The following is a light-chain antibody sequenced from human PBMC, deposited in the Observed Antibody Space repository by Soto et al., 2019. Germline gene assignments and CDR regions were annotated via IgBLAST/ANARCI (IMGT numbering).Light chain of an antibody. CDR3: QVWDSNTDHEV. V-gene: IGLV3-21*04. Sequence: SYELTQPPSVSVAPGKTARITCGGDNIGSKSVHWYQHKAGQAPALVIYYDSDRPSGIPERFSGSNSGNTATLTISRVEAGDEADYYCQVWDSNTDHEVFGTGTKLTVL. CDR1: NIGSKS. CDR2: YDS. J-gene: IGLJ1*01.